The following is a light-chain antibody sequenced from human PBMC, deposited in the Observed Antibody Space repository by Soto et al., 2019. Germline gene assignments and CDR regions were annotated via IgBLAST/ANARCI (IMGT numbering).Light chain of an antibody. J-gene: IGLJ3*02. CDR2: KVD. Sequence: QSVLTQPASVSGSPGQSITIPCSGRSSDLGGLNYVSWYQQHPGKVPKLIIYKVDNRPSGISDRFSDSRSGTSATLDITGLQTGDEADYYCGTWDDSLRAGVFGGGTKLTVL. V-gene: IGLV1-51*01. CDR1: SSDLGGLNY. CDR3: GTWDDSLRAGV.